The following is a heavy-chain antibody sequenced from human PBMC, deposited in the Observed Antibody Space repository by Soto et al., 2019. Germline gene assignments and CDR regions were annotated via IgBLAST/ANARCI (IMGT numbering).Heavy chain of an antibody. D-gene: IGHD3-22*01. V-gene: IGHV3-72*01. CDR3: VINTYVSDSSVYTRCCDH. J-gene: IGHJ4*02. CDR2: SRDKAQGYST. Sequence: GGSLRLSCTGSGCTFSDNDIDWVRQAPGKGMERVGRSRDKAQGYSTIYAASVNGRFTTSRDKTKSSVYRQMNSLKTKDTTIYYCVINTYVSDSSVYTRCCDHWGQGTLVTVSS. CDR1: GCTFSDND.